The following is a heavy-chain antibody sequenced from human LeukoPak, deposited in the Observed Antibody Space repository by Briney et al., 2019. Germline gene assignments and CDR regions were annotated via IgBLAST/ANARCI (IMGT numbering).Heavy chain of an antibody. CDR1: GGSISSYY. Sequence: SETLSLTCTVSGGSISSYYWSWIRQPAGKGLEWIGRIYTSGSTNYNPSLKSRVTMSVDTSKNQFSLKLSSVTAADTAVYYCARVRYSSSPHWFDPWGQGTLATVSS. D-gene: IGHD6-6*01. J-gene: IGHJ5*02. CDR3: ARVRYSSSPHWFDP. V-gene: IGHV4-4*07. CDR2: IYTSGST.